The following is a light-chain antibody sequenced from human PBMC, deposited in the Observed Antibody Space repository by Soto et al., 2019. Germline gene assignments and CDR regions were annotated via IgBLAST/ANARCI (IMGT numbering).Light chain of an antibody. CDR3: QQYYRSPHT. CDR2: WAS. CDR1: QSLLYTSNNKNY. V-gene: IGKV4-1*01. J-gene: IGKJ2*01. Sequence: DIVMTQSPDSLAVSLGERATINCKSSQSLLYTSNNKNYLAWYQQKPGQPPKLLIYWASTRESGVPDRFSGSGSGTDFTLTISSLQAEDVAVFYCQQYYRSPHTFGGGTKLEIK.